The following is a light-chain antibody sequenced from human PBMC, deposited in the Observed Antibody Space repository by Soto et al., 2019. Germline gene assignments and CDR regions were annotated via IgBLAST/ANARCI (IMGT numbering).Light chain of an antibody. V-gene: IGLV2-8*01. CDR1: SSDVGGYNY. CDR2: EVS. Sequence: QSVLTQPPSASATPVQSVTISCTGTSSDVGGYNYVSWYQQHPGKAPKLMIYEVSKRPSGVPDRFSGSKSGNTASLTVSGLQAEDEADYYCSSYAGRYNFFYGCGTGTEVT. CDR3: SSYAGRYNFFYG. J-gene: IGLJ1*01.